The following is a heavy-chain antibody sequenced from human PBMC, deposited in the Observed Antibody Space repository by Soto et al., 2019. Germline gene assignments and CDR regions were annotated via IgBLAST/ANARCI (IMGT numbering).Heavy chain of an antibody. CDR1: GYTFTNFG. CDR2: ISAYNGNT. J-gene: IGHJ4*02. V-gene: IGHV1-18*01. D-gene: IGHD3-16*01. CDR3: ARRGTPLDY. Sequence: ASVNVSCKASGYTFTNFGISWVRQAPGQGLEWMGWISAYNGNTNYAQNFQGRVTMTTDTSTSTAYMELRSLRSDDTAVYYCARRGTPLDYWGQGTLVTVSS.